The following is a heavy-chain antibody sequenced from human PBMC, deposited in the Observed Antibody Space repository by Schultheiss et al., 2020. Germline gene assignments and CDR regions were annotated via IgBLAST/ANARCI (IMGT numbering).Heavy chain of an antibody. D-gene: IGHD6-13*01. V-gene: IGHV3-11*01. J-gene: IGHJ5*02. Sequence: GGSLRLSCAASGLRFGDYGMSWVRQVPGKGLEWVSYISSSGSTIYYADSVKGRFTISRDNAKNSLYLQMNSLRAEDTAVYYCARRVSSSWYYGVDPWGQGTLVTVSS. CDR1: GLRFGDYG. CDR3: ARRVSSSWYYGVDP. CDR2: ISSSGSTI.